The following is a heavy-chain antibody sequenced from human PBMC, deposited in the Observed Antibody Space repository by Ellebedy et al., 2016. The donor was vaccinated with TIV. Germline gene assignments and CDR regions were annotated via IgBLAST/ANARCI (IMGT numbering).Heavy chain of an antibody. D-gene: IGHD1-26*01. Sequence: AASVKVSCKASGYTFTNYAIHWVRQAPGQGLEWMGIINPSGSSTSYAQKLQGRVTMTRDTSTSTVYMELSSLRSEDTAVYYCARGDSTFYVYSGSSDFDYWGQGTLVTVSS. CDR1: GYTFTNYA. J-gene: IGHJ4*02. CDR3: ARGDSTFYVYSGSSDFDY. V-gene: IGHV1-46*04. CDR2: INPSGSST.